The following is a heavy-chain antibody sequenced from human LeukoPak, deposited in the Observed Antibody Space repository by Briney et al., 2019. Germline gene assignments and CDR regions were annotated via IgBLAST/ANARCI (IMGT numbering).Heavy chain of an antibody. J-gene: IGHJ3*02. D-gene: IGHD7-27*01. CDR1: GYTFTGYY. Sequence: ASVKVSCKXSGYTFTGYYMHWVRQAPGQGLERMGWINPNSGGTNYAQKFQGRVTMTRDTSISTAYMELSRLRSDDTAVYYCARDRTGTDAFDIWGQGTMVTVSS. CDR3: ARDRTGTDAFDI. CDR2: INPNSGGT. V-gene: IGHV1-2*02.